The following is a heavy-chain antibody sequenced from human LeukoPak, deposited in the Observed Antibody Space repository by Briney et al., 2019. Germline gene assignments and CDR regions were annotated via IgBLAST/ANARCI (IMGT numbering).Heavy chain of an antibody. V-gene: IGHV4-31*01. J-gene: IGHJ4*02. CDR3: ASGGLYCSSTSCYTPFDY. CDR2: IYYSGSI. CDR1: GGSISSGGYY. D-gene: IGHD2-2*02. Sequence: SQTLSLTCTVSGGSISSGGYYWSCIRQHPGKGLEWIVYIYYSGSIYYTPSLKSIVTVSGDTSKNQFSLKLSSVTAADTAVYYCASGGLYCSSTSCYTPFDYWGQGTLVTVSS.